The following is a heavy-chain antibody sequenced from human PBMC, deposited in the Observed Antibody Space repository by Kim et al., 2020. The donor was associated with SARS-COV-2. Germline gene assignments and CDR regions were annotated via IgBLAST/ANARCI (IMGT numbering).Heavy chain of an antibody. CDR3: AGIAAAGTFDP. V-gene: IGHV3-33*05. J-gene: IGHJ5*02. Sequence: GGSLRLSCAASGFTFSSYGMHWVRQAPGKGLEWVAVISYDGSNKYYADSVKGRFTISRDNSKNTLYLQMNSLRAEDTAVYYCAGIAAAGTFDPWGQGTLVTVSS. CDR1: GFTFSSYG. D-gene: IGHD6-13*01. CDR2: ISYDGSNK.